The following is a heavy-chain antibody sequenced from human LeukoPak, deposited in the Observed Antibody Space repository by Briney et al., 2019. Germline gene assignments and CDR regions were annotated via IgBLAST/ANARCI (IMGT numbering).Heavy chain of an antibody. Sequence: GASVTVSCKASGYTFTNYAMHWVRQAPGQRLEWMGWIDAGNGNTKNSQKFQGRVTITRDTSASTAYMELSSLRSEDTAVYYCAMPWGGNSIISWGQGTLVTVSS. D-gene: IGHD4-23*01. CDR3: AMPWGGNSIIS. J-gene: IGHJ4*02. CDR2: IDAGNGNT. V-gene: IGHV1-3*01. CDR1: GYTFTNYA.